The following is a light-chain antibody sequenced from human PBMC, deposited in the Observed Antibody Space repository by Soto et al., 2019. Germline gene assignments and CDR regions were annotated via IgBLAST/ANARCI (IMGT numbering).Light chain of an antibody. CDR2: KAS. CDR3: QQYDSYPWT. Sequence: DIQMTQSPSTLSASVGDRVTISCRASQFITTWLAWYQQKPGKAPKLLIYKASSLESGVPSRFSGSGSGTDFTLTLTSLQPDDFATYYCQQYDSYPWTFGRGTKVEIK. CDR1: QFITTW. V-gene: IGKV1-5*03. J-gene: IGKJ1*01.